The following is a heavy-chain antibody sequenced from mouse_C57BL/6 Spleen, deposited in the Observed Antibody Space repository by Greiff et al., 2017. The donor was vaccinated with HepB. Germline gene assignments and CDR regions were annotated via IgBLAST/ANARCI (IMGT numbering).Heavy chain of an antibody. Sequence: VHVKQSGAELVKPGASVKLSCTASGFNIKDYYMHWVKQRTEQGLEWIGRIAPEDGETKYAPKFQGKATITADTSSNTAYLQLSSLTSEDTAVYYCARDSSGYLYYAMDYWGQGTSVTVSS. D-gene: IGHD3-2*02. J-gene: IGHJ4*01. CDR2: IAPEDGET. V-gene: IGHV14-2*01. CDR3: ARDSSGYLYYAMDY. CDR1: GFNIKDYY.